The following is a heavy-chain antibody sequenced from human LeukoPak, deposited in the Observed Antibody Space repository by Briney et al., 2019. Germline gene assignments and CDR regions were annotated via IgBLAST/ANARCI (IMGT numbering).Heavy chain of an antibody. CDR1: GGTFSSYA. CDR2: IIPILGIA. V-gene: IGHV1-69*04. D-gene: IGHD2-21*02. Sequence: SVKVSCKASGGTFSSYAISWVRQAPGQGLEWMGRIIPILGIANYAQKFRGRVTITADKSTSTAYMELSSLRSEDTAVYYCASEAYCGGDCYSGRYWGQGTLVTVSS. J-gene: IGHJ4*02. CDR3: ASEAYCGGDCYSGRY.